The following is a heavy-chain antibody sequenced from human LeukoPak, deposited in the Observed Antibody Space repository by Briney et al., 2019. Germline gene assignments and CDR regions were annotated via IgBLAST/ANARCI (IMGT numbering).Heavy chain of an antibody. J-gene: IGHJ4*02. V-gene: IGHV3-23*01. CDR2: ISASGP. CDR1: GFTFSRLA. CDR3: AKELWELLKGGFDY. Sequence: GSLRLSCAASGFTFSRLAMTWVRQAPGKGLEWVSTISASGPYYADAVRGRFTISRDNSRNTLSLQMDSLRAEDTAVYYCAKELWELLKGGFDYWGQGTLVTVSS. D-gene: IGHD1-26*01.